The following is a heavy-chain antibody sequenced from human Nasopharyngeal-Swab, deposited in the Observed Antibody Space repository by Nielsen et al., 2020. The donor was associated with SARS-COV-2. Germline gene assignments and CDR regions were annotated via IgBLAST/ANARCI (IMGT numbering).Heavy chain of an antibody. CDR1: GFTFRSYA. V-gene: IGHV3-23*01. CDR3: AKDRDSGDDSEEYYHYYGMDV. Sequence: GESLKISCAASGFTFRSYAISWVRQAPGKGLEWVSVISGSDHTTYYADSVKGRFTISRDNSKNTVNLQMNSLRVEDTAIYYCAKDRDSGDDSEEYYHYYGMDVWGQGTSVTVS. D-gene: IGHD5-12*01. CDR2: ISGSDHTT. J-gene: IGHJ6*02.